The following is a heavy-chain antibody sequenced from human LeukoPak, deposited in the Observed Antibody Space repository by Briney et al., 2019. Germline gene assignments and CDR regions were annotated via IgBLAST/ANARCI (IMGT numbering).Heavy chain of an antibody. V-gene: IGHV3-64D*06. D-gene: IGHD6-6*01. CDR3: VKGGKYSANWYDY. CDR2: ISSNGAST. Sequence: GGSLRLSCSASGFTFNNYAMHWVRQVPGKGLESVSSISSNGASTYYTDSVKGRFTISRDNSKNTLYLQVSSLTTEDTAVYFCVKGGKYSANWYDYWGQGTLVTVSS. J-gene: IGHJ5*01. CDR1: GFTFNNYA.